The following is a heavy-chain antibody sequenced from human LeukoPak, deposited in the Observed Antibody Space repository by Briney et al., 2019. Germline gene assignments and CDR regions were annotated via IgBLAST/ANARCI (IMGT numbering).Heavy chain of an antibody. CDR3: ARHGRGVYCTSTSCHSIDY. J-gene: IGHJ4*02. V-gene: IGHV4-39*01. CDR1: GGSISSSSYY. D-gene: IGHD2-2*01. CDR2: IYYSGST. Sequence: KPSETLSLTCTVSGGSISSSSYYWGWIRQPPGKGLEWIGSIYYSGSTYYNPSLKSRVTISVDTSKNQFSLKLNSVTAADTAMYYCARHGRGVYCTSTSCHSIDYWGQGTLVTVSS.